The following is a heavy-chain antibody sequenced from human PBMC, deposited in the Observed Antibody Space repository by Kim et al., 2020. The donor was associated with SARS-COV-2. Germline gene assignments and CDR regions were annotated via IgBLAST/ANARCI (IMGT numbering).Heavy chain of an antibody. D-gene: IGHD3-10*01. CDR1: GFTFSSYA. CDR3: VKGLKSAITMVRGFYGM. V-gene: IGHV3-64D*09. Sequence: GGSLRLSCSASGFTFSSYAMHWVRQASGKGLEYVSAISSNGGSSYYADSVKGRFTFSRDNSKNTLYLQMCSLRAEDTAVYYCVKGLKSAITMVRGFYGM. J-gene: IGHJ6*01. CDR2: ISSNGGSS.